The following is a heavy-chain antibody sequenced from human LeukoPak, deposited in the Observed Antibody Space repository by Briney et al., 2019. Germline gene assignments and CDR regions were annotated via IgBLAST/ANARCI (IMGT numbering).Heavy chain of an antibody. D-gene: IGHD2-2*01. V-gene: IGHV3-21*01. J-gene: IGHJ6*02. Sequence: GGSLRLSCAASGFTFSSYSMNWVRQAPGKGLEWVSSISSGSSYIYYADSVKGRFTISRDNAKNSLYLQMNSLRAEDTAVYYCARWDDIVVVPAAPYYYYGMDVWGQGTTVTVSS. CDR2: ISSGSSYI. CDR3: ARWDDIVVVPAAPYYYYGMDV. CDR1: GFTFSSYS.